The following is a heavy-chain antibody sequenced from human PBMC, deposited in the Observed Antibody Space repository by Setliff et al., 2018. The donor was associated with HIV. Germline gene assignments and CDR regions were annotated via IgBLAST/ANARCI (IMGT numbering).Heavy chain of an antibody. Sequence: ASETLSLTCAVYGASFSGYYWAWIRQSPGTGLEWIGEINHSGITNYNPTLKSRVTISTDTSKNQFSLRLNSVTAADTAVYYCARVRLRVPPSIIDYWGQGAPVTVSS. CDR1: GASFSGYY. J-gene: IGHJ4*02. CDR2: INHSGIT. V-gene: IGHV4-34*01. CDR3: ARVRLRVPPSIIDY. D-gene: IGHD2-2*01.